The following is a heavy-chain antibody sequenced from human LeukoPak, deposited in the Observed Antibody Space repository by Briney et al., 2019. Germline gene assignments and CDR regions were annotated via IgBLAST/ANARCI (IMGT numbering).Heavy chain of an antibody. CDR2: INHSGST. CDR3: AREDYGDEGYRY. D-gene: IGHD4-17*01. Sequence: SETLSLTCAVYGGSFSGYYWSWIRQPPGKGLEWIGEINHSGSTNYNPSLKSRVTISVDTSKNQFSLKLSSVTAPDTAVYYCAREDYGDEGYRYWGQGTLVTVSS. CDR1: GGSFSGYY. V-gene: IGHV4-34*01. J-gene: IGHJ4*02.